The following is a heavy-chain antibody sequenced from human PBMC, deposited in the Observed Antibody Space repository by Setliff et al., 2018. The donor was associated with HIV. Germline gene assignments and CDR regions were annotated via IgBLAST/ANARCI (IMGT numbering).Heavy chain of an antibody. J-gene: IGHJ6*03. CDR1: GFTFSSYA. D-gene: IGHD4-17*01. Sequence: GGSLRLSCAASGFTFSSYAMNWVRQAPGKGLEWISYISSKRTSIYYADSVKGRFTISRDNDRNSLYLKMNGLRAEDTAVYYCARGPTTVTNYYYYYMDVWGKGTTVTVSS. V-gene: IGHV3-48*01. CDR2: ISSKRTSI. CDR3: ARGPTTVTNYYYYYMDV.